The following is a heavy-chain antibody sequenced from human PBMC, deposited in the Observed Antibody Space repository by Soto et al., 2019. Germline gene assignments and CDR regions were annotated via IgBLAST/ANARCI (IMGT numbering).Heavy chain of an antibody. CDR3: ARVVKTYDFWSGSSWFDP. CDR1: GGXISSGGYY. Sequence: TXSXTCTVSGGXISSGGYYWSWIRXXXXKGLEWIGYIYYSGSTYYNPSLKSRVTISVDTSKNQFSLKLSSVTAADTAVYYCARVVKTYDFWSGSSWFDPWGQGTLVTVSS. D-gene: IGHD3-3*01. CDR2: IYYSGST. V-gene: IGHV4-31*03. J-gene: IGHJ5*02.